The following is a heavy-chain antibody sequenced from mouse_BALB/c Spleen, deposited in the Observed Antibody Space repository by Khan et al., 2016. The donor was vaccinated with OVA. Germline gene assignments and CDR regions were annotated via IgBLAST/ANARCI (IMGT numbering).Heavy chain of an antibody. CDR3: ASQLTGSFAY. V-gene: IGHV5-6*01. D-gene: IGHD4-1*01. J-gene: IGHJ3*01. Sequence: EVELVESGGDLVKPGGSLKLSCAASGFTFSSYSMSWVRQTPDKRLEWVATISSGGDYTYYPDNVKGRFTISRANAKNTLYLQMSSLKSEDTAMYYCASQLTGSFAYWGKGTLSLSLQ. CDR1: GFTFSSYS. CDR2: ISSGGDYT.